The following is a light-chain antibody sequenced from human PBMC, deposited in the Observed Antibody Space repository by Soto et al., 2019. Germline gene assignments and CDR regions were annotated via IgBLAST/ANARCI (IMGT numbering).Light chain of an antibody. CDR1: TGAVTSGYF. CDR2: STS. V-gene: IGLV7-43*01. J-gene: IGLJ3*02. Sequence: QAVVTQEPSLTVSPGGTVTLTCASSTGAVTSGYFPNWFQQKPGQAPRTLIYSTSNKQSWTPARFSGSLLGGKAALTLSGVQPEDEADSYCLLYYGGAQVFGGGTKLTVL. CDR3: LLYYGGAQV.